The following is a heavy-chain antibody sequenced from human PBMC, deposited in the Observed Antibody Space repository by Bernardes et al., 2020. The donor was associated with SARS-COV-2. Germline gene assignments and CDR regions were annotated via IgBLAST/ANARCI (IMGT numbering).Heavy chain of an antibody. CDR1: GFTFSDSA. J-gene: IGHJ4*02. D-gene: IGHD4-17*01. CDR3: AKENYGDLSN. CDR2: ISGSGATT. Sequence: GGSLRLSCAASGFTFSDSALNWVRQAPGKGLESVAHISGSGATTHYADSVKGRFTISRDNSRNTLYLQMSSLSAEDTAIYYCAKENYGDLSNWGQGTLVTVSS. V-gene: IGHV3-23*01.